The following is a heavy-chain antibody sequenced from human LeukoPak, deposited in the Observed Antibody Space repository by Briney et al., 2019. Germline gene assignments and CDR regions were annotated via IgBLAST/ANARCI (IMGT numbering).Heavy chain of an antibody. CDR3: AREPREYSSGWYSVLFDSNYYYGMDV. V-gene: IGHV4-59*01. D-gene: IGHD6-19*01. CDR1: GGSISSYY. J-gene: IGHJ6*02. CDR2: IYYSGST. Sequence: SETLSLTCTVSGGSISSYYWSWIRQPPGKGLEWIGYIYYSGSTNYNPSLKSRVTISVDTSKNQFSLKLSSVTAADTAVYYCAREPREYSSGWYSVLFDSNYYYGMDVWGQGTTVTVSS.